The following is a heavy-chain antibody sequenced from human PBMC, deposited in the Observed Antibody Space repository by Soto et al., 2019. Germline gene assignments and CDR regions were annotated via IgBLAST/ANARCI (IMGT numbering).Heavy chain of an antibody. Sequence: QVQLVESGGGVVQPGRSLRLSCTESGFTLSDYGMHWVRQAPGKGLEWVAVIWHDGGAKYYAESVTGRITISRDNSKNTVHLQIDSLGAEDTALYYCARDPGRDSPIDYWGQGTLVTVSS. CDR3: ARDPGRDSPIDY. CDR2: IWHDGGAK. V-gene: IGHV3-33*01. D-gene: IGHD3-22*01. CDR1: GFTLSDYG. J-gene: IGHJ4*02.